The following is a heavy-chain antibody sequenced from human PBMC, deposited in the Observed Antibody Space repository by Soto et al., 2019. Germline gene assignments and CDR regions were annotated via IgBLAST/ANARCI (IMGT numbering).Heavy chain of an antibody. CDR2: ISSSGGST. J-gene: IGHJ4*02. CDR1: GFTFSSYA. D-gene: IGHD3-3*01. CDR3: ATSGPSTKKTRVVIFRFDY. V-gene: IGHV3-23*01. Sequence: PGGSLRLSCAASGFTFSSYAMSWVRQAPGKGLERVSAISSSGGSTYYADSVKGRFTTSRDNSKNTLYLQMNSLRAEDTAVYYCATSGPSTKKTRVVIFRFDYWGQGTLVTVSS.